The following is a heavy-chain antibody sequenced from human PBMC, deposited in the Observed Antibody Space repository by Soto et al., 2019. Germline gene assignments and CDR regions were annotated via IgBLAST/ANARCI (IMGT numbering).Heavy chain of an antibody. CDR3: ARAYTSGYSSGWSNYYYYYGMDV. CDR2: IYYSGST. CDR1: GGSISSGGYY. D-gene: IGHD6-19*01. J-gene: IGHJ6*02. Sequence: SETLSLTCTVSGGSISSGGYYWSWIRQHKGKGLEWIGYIYYSGSTNYTPSLKSRVTISVDTSKNQFSLKLSSVTAADTAVYYCARAYTSGYSSGWSNYYYYYGMDVWGQGTTVTVSS. V-gene: IGHV4-61*08.